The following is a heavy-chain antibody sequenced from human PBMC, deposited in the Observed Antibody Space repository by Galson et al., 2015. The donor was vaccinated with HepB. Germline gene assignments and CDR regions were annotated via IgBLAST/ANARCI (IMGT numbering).Heavy chain of an antibody. CDR2: ISGSGGST. J-gene: IGHJ4*02. D-gene: IGHD2-15*01. CDR1: GFTFRSHA. Sequence: SLRLSCAASGFTFRSHAMSWVRQAPGKGLEWVSSISGSGGSTYYADSVKGRFTISRDNSKNTLYLQMNSLRAEDTAVYYCANDCSGVTCCECGDYWGQGTLVTVS. CDR3: ANDCSGVTCCECGDY. V-gene: IGHV3-23*01.